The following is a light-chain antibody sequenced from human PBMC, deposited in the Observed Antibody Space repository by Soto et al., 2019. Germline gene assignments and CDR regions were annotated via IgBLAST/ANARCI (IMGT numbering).Light chain of an antibody. V-gene: IGKV3-20*01. CDR2: GAS. CDR1: QSVSSSY. J-gene: IGKJ3*01. CDR3: QQYGSSPL. Sequence: EIVLTQSPGTLSLSPGERATLSCRASQSVSSSYLAWYQQKPGQAPRLLIYGASSRATGIPDRFSGSGSGKDFTLTISRLAPEDVAVYYCQQYGSSPLFGPGTKVDIK.